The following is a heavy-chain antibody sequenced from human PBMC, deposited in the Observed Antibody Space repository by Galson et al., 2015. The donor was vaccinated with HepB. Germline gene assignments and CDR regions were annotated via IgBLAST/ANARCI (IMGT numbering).Heavy chain of an antibody. J-gene: IGHJ6*02. V-gene: IGHV3-7*03. CDR3: ARRISLVRGIITKPDYYYGMDV. CDR2: INPGGSEK. Sequence: NINPGGSEKYYVASLKGRFTISRDNAKNSLYLQMDSLRAEDTAVYYCARRISLVRGIITKPDYYYGMDVWGQGTTVTVAS. D-gene: IGHD3-10*01.